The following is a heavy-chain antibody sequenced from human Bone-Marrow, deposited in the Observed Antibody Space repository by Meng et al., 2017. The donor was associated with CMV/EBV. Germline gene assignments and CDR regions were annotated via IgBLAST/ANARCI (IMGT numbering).Heavy chain of an antibody. CDR3: ARVGRSGSYYLLFDP. CDR1: GGSISSGGYY. D-gene: IGHD1-26*01. CDR2: IYYSGST. Sequence: SGGSISSGGYYWSWIRQHPGKGLEWIGYIYYSGSTYYNPSLKSRVTISVDTSKNQFSLKLSSVTAADTAVYYCARVGRSGSYYLLFDPWGQGTLVTVSS. J-gene: IGHJ5*02. V-gene: IGHV4-31*02.